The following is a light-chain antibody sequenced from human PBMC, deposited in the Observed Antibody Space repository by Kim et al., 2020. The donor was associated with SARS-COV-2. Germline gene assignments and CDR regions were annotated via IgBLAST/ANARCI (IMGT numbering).Light chain of an antibody. J-gene: IGLJ3*02. V-gene: IGLV3-27*01. CDR2: KDS. Sequence: PSSVSVSPGQTARITCSGDVLAKKYARWFQQKPGQAPVLVIYKDSERPSGIPERFCGSSSGTTVTLTISGAQVEDEADYYCYSAADNKKVFGGGTQLTVL. CDR3: YSAADNKKV. CDR1: VLAKKY.